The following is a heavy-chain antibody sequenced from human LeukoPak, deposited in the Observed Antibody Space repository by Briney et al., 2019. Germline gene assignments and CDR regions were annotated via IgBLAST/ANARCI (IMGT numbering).Heavy chain of an antibody. CDR2: ILYDGSNK. CDR1: GFTFSNYG. J-gene: IGHJ4*02. D-gene: IGHD3-16*01. Sequence: GGSLRLSCAASGFTFSNYGIHWVRQAPGKGLEWVAVILYDGSNKYYADSVKGRFTIYRDNSKNTLYLQMNSLRAEDTAVYFCARDYIGGWNDYWGQGTLVIVSS. V-gene: IGHV3-30*03. CDR3: ARDYIGGWNDY.